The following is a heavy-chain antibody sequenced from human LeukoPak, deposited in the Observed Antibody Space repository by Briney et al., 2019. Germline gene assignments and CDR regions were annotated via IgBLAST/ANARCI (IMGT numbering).Heavy chain of an antibody. CDR1: GFTFSSYA. CDR2: ISGSGGST. V-gene: IGHV3-23*01. J-gene: IGHJ5*02. CDR3: AIPPDVLRYFDWP. Sequence: PGGSLRLSCAASGFTFSSYAMSWVLQAPGKGLEWVSAISGSGGSTYYADSVKGRFTISRDNSKNTLYLQMNSLRAEDTAVYYCAIPPDVLRYFDWPWGQGTLVTVSS. D-gene: IGHD3-9*01.